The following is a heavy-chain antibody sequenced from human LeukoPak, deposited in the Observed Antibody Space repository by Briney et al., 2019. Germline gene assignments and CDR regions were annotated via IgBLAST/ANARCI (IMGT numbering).Heavy chain of an antibody. D-gene: IGHD6-13*01. Sequence: PGGSLRLSCAASGFTFSTYWMHWVRQAPGKGLVWVSRINGDGGSRNYADSVKGRFTIPRDNAKNTLYLQMSSLRVEDTAVYYCASASSHRTAAGGDYWGQGTLVTVSS. CDR3: ASASSHRTAAGGDY. V-gene: IGHV3-74*01. CDR2: INGDGGSR. J-gene: IGHJ4*02. CDR1: GFTFSTYW.